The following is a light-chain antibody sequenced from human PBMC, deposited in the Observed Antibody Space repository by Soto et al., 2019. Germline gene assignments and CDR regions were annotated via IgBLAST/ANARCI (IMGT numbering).Light chain of an antibody. Sequence: EIMLTQSPGTLSLSPGERATLSCRASQSFNSIYLAWYQQKPGQAPRLLIYDASTRAPGIPARFSGSGSGTELTLTISSLQSDDFAVYYCQNYDNWPPTWTFGQGTKVDIK. J-gene: IGKJ1*01. CDR2: DAS. CDR3: QNYDNWPPTWT. V-gene: IGKV3-15*01. CDR1: QSFNSIY.